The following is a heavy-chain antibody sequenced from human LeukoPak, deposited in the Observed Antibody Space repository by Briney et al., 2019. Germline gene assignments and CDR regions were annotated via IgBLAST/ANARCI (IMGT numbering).Heavy chain of an antibody. CDR2: IYSSGST. D-gene: IGHD1-20*01. J-gene: IGHJ6*02. V-gene: IGHV4-59*01. CDR3: ARHQVTGTNYGMDV. CDR1: GGSISSYY. Sequence: SSETLSLTCTVSGGSISSYYWSWIRQPPGKGLEWIGYIYSSGSTNYNPSLKSRLTISVDASKNQFSLKLTSVTAADTAMYYCARHQVTGTNYGMDVWGQGTTVTVSS.